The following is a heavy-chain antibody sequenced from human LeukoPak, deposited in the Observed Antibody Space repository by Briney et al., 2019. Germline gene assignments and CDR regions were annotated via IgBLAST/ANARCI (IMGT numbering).Heavy chain of an antibody. V-gene: IGHV3-7*01. J-gene: IGHJ4*02. CDR1: GFTFSSYW. CDR3: ARVSSGYFDY. CDR2: IKEDGSEK. Sequence: PGGSLRLSCAASGFTFSSYWMSWIRQAPGKGLEWVANIKEDGSEKYYVDSVRGRFTISRDNAKNSLSLQMNSLRAEDTAVYYCARVSSGYFDYWGQGTLVTVSS. D-gene: IGHD3-22*01.